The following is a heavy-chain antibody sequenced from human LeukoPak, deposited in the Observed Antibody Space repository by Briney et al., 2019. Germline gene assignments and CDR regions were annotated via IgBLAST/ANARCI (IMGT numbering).Heavy chain of an antibody. V-gene: IGHV3-23*01. J-gene: IGHJ4*02. D-gene: IGHD2-15*01. CDR3: AKGFIGYCSGGRCSTFDY. CDR2: ISATGGST. Sequence: GGSLRLSCAASGFTFSSYAMSWVRQAPGKGLEWVSSISATGGSTYYADSVKGRFTISRDNFKNTLYLQMNSLRAEDTAVYYCAKGFIGYCSGGRCSTFDYWGQGTLVTVSS. CDR1: GFTFSSYA.